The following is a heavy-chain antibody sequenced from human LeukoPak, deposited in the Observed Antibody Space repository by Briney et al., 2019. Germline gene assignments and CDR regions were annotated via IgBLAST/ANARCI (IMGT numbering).Heavy chain of an antibody. CDR2: IYPGDSDT. CDR3: ARPRHSSSGGGYFDY. D-gene: IGHD6-13*01. CDR1: GYSFTSYW. J-gene: IGHJ4*02. Sequence: GESLKISCKGSGYSFTSYWIGWVRQMPGKGLEWMGIIYPGDSDTRYSPSFQGQVTISADKSISTAYLQWSSLKASDTAMYYCARPRHSSSGGGYFDYWGQGTLVTVSS. V-gene: IGHV5-51*01.